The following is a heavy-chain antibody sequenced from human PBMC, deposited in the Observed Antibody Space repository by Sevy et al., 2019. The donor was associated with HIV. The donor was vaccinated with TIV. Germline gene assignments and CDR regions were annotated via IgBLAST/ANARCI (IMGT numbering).Heavy chain of an antibody. D-gene: IGHD6-13*01. Sequence: GGSLRLSCAASGFTFSNASMSWVRQAPGKGLEWVGRIKGKIYDGTIDYAAPVKGRFTISRDDSKNTLYLQMNSLKTEDTAVYYCTTDSWSQEDYYDYWGQGTLVTVSS. J-gene: IGHJ4*02. CDR3: TTDSWSQEDYYDY. CDR2: IKGKIYDGTI. V-gene: IGHV3-15*01. CDR1: GFTFSNAS.